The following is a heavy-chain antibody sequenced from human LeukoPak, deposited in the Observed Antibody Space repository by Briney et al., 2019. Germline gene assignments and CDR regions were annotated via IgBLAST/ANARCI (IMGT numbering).Heavy chain of an antibody. CDR2: IRYDGSNK. CDR3: AKSYDSSGYYYEQYFQH. Sequence: GGSLRLSCAASGFTFSNYDMHWVRQAPGKRLEWVAFIRYDGSNKNYADSVKGRFTISRDNSKNTLYLQMNSLRVDDTAVYYCAKSYDSSGYYYEQYFQHWGQGTLVTVSS. D-gene: IGHD3-22*01. J-gene: IGHJ1*01. V-gene: IGHV3-30*02. CDR1: GFTFSNYD.